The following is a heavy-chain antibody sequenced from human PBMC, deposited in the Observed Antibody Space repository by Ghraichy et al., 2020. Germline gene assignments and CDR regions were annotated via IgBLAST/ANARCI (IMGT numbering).Heavy chain of an antibody. CDR1: GFTFSSYG. Sequence: LNISCAASGFTFSSYGMHWVRQAPGKGLEWVAVISYDGSNKYYADSVKGRFTISRDNSKNTLYLQMNSLRAEDTAVYYCAKSLQPYGMDVWGQGTTVTVSS. CDR2: ISYDGSNK. J-gene: IGHJ6*02. V-gene: IGHV3-30*18. CDR3: AKSLQPYGMDV. D-gene: IGHD4-11*01.